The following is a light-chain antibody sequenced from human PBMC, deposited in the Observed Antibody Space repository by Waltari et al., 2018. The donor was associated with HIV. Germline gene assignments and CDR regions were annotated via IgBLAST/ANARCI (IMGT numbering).Light chain of an antibody. J-gene: IGLJ3*02. CDR1: SSDLGNNY. Sequence: QSVLTQPPSVSAAPGQQVAISCSGSSSDLGNNYVSWYQPLPGTAPKRRIYDNNKRHAGIPYRYARSKTGTSATLGITGRQTGDEAKYYCGTWDTSLSAGVFGGGTKLTVL. CDR3: GTWDTSLSAGV. V-gene: IGLV1-51*01. CDR2: DNN.